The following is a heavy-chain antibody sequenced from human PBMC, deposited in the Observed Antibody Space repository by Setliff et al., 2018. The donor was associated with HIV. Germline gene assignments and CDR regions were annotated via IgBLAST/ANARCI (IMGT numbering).Heavy chain of an antibody. J-gene: IGHJ4*02. D-gene: IGHD3-22*01. V-gene: IGHV3-23*01. CDR2: ISGSGGGT. Sequence: GGSLRLSCAASGFTFSNFAMSWVRQAPGKGLEWVAAISGSGGGTYYADSVKGRFTISRDNSKNTLYLQMNSLRAEDTAVYYCAKDGQILSGYYYFFDSWGQGTLVTVS. CDR1: GFTFSNFA. CDR3: AKDGQILSGYYYFFDS.